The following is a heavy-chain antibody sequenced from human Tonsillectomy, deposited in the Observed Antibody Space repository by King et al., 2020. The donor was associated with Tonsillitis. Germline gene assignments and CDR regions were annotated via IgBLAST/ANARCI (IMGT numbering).Heavy chain of an antibody. D-gene: IGHD6-19*01. J-gene: IGHJ4*02. Sequence: VQLVESGGGLVQPGGSLRLSCAASGFTFSSYAMSWVRQAPGKGLEWVSAIRGSGCSTYYADSVKGRFTLSRDNSKNTLYLQMNSLRAEDTAVYYCAKDSLDVAVAALFDYWGQGTLVTVSS. CDR2: IRGSGCST. V-gene: IGHV3-23*04. CDR3: AKDSLDVAVAALFDY. CDR1: GFTFSSYA.